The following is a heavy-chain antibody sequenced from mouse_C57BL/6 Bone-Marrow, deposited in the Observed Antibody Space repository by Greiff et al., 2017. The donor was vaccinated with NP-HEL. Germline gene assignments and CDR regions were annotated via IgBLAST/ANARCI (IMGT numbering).Heavy chain of an antibody. V-gene: IGHV1-55*01. CDR3: GRPSDYGSSYGYFDV. Sequence: QVQLQQPGAELVKPGASVKMSCKASGYTFTSYWITWVKQRPGQGLEWIGDIYPGSGSTNYNEKFKSKATLTVDTSSSTAYMQLSSLTSGDSAVYYCGRPSDYGSSYGYFDVWGTGTTVTVSS. CDR2: IYPGSGST. CDR1: GYTFTSYW. J-gene: IGHJ1*03. D-gene: IGHD1-1*01.